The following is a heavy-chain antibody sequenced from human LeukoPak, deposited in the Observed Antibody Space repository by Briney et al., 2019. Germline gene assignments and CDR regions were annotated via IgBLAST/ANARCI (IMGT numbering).Heavy chain of an antibody. CDR1: GFTFSSYG. J-gene: IGHJ4*02. D-gene: IGHD3-22*01. CDR3: ARAPYYYDSSGYYSFDY. CDR2: IWYDGSNK. V-gene: IGHV3-33*01. Sequence: GGSLRLSCAASGFTFSSYGMHWVRQAPGKGLEWVAVIWYDGSNKYYADSVKGRFTISRDNSKNTLYLQMNSLRAEDTAVYYCARAPYYYDSSGYYSFDYWGQGTLVTVSS.